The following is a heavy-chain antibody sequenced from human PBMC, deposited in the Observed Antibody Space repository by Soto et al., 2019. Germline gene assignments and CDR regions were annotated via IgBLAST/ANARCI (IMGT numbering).Heavy chain of an antibody. CDR2: ISYDGSNK. CDR3: ARDETGDILTGYPRLDY. D-gene: IGHD3-9*01. Sequence: PGGSLRLSCAASGFTFSSYAMHWVRQAPGKGLEWVAVISYDGSNKYYADSVKGRFTISRDNSKNTLYLQMNSLRAEDTAVYYCARDETGDILTGYPRLDYWGQGTLVTVSS. CDR1: GFTFSSYA. V-gene: IGHV3-30-3*01. J-gene: IGHJ4*02.